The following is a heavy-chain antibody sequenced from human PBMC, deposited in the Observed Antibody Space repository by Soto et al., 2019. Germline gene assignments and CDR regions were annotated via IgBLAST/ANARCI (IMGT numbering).Heavy chain of an antibody. CDR2: IYWDDDK. Sequence: VSGPTLVNPTQTLTLTCTFSGFSLSTSGVGVGWIRQPPGKALEWLALIYWDDDKRYSPSLKSRLTITKDTSKNQVVLTMTNMDPVDTATYYCAHRLRDRWELLFDYWGQGTLVTVSS. CDR3: AHRLRDRWELLFDY. J-gene: IGHJ4*02. V-gene: IGHV2-5*02. D-gene: IGHD1-26*01. CDR1: GFSLSTSGVG.